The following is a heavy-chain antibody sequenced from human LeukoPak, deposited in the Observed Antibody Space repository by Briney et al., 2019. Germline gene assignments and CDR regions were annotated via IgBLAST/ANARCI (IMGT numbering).Heavy chain of an antibody. CDR1: GFTFSSYW. D-gene: IGHD1-26*01. CDR2: IKQDGSEK. CDR3: AREDGTLGIVGATTRAYYFDY. J-gene: IGHJ4*02. Sequence: PGGSLRLSCAASGFTFSSYWMSWVRQAPGKGLEWVANIKQDGSEKYYEDSVKGRFTISRDNAKNSLYLQMNSLRAEDTAVYYCAREDGTLGIVGATTRAYYFDYWGQGTLVTVSS. V-gene: IGHV3-7*01.